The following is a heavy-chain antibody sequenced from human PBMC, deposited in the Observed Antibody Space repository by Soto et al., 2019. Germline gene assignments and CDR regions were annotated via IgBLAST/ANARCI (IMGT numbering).Heavy chain of an antibody. D-gene: IGHD5-12*01. Sequence: SETLSLTCTVSGGSISSSSYYWGWIRQPPGKGLEWIGSIYYSGSTYYNPSLKSRVTISVDTSKNQFSLKLSSVTAADTAVYYCARVGGRDGYLKDTTLFDYWGQGTLVTVSS. CDR3: ARVGGRDGYLKDTTLFDY. V-gene: IGHV4-39*07. CDR2: IYYSGST. J-gene: IGHJ4*02. CDR1: GGSISSSSYY.